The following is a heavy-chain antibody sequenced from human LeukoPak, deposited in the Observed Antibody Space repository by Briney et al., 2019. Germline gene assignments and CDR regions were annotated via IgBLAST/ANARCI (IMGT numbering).Heavy chain of an antibody. D-gene: IGHD3-9*01. Sequence: ASVKVSCKASGYTFTGYYMHWVRQAPGQGLEWMGWINPNSGGTNYAQKFQGRVTMTRDTSISTAYMELSSLRSEDTAVYYCARGDRLNYDILTGYYKDYYYYMDVWGKGTTVTVSS. CDR3: ARGDRLNYDILTGYYKDYYYYMDV. CDR1: GYTFTGYY. V-gene: IGHV1-2*02. J-gene: IGHJ6*03. CDR2: INPNSGGT.